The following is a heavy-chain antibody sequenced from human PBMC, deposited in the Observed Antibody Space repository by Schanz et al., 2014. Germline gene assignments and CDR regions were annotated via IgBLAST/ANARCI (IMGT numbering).Heavy chain of an antibody. CDR3: ARGGARRFPVVPDAIQGLRGHYYYYYLDV. Sequence: QVQLQESGPGLLKPSETLSLTCTVSGGSIRSYFWSWIRQPPGKGLEWIGYIYYSGSSDYNPSLKSRVTISVDTSKSQFSVKLSSVTAADTAVYYCARGGARRFPVVPDAIQGLRGHYYYYYLDVWGKGTTVTASS. CDR1: GGSIRSYF. CDR2: IYYSGSS. V-gene: IGHV4-59*01. D-gene: IGHD2-2*02. J-gene: IGHJ6*03.